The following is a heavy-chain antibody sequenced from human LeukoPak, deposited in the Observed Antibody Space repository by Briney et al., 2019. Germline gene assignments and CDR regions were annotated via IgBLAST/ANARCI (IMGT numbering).Heavy chain of an antibody. J-gene: IGHJ4*02. D-gene: IGHD7-27*01. CDR2: INHSGST. Sequence: KPSGTRSLTGAVSGGSCSGYDWSGTRQPPGKGREGMGEINHSGSTNYNPSLTSRLTISVDTSKNQFSLKLSSVTAADTAVYYCATSGDPRRRVSSYWGQGTLVTVSS. CDR1: GGSCSGYD. V-gene: IGHV4-34*01. CDR3: ATSGDPRRRVSSY.